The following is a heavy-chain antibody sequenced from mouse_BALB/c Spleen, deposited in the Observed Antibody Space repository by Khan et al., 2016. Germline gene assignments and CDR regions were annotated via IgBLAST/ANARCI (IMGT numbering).Heavy chain of an antibody. J-gene: IGHJ3*01. CDR1: GYSITSDYA. CDR2: ISYSGST. Sequence: EVQLQEPGPGLVKPSQSLSLTCTVTGYSITSDYAWNWIRQFPGNKLEWMGYISYSGSTSYNASLKSRISITRDTSKNQFFLQLNSATTEDTATSSFARSKEGYFDQAWFAYWGQGTLITVSA. D-gene: IGHD2-3*01. V-gene: IGHV3-2*02. CDR3: ARSKEGYFDQAWFAY.